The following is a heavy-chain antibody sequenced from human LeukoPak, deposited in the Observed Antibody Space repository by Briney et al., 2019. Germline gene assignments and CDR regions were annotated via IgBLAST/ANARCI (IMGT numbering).Heavy chain of an antibody. D-gene: IGHD2-2*01. J-gene: IGHJ5*02. CDR1: GFTFSSYA. CDR2: ISGSGGST. CDR3: AKDRGYCSSTSCYGGNWFDP. V-gene: IGHV3-23*01. Sequence: QPGGSLRLSCAASGFTFSSYAMSWVRQAPGKGLEWVSAISGSGGSTYYADSVKGRFTISRDNSKNTLYLQMNSLRAEDTAVYYCAKDRGYCSSTSCYGGNWFDPWGQGTLVTVSS.